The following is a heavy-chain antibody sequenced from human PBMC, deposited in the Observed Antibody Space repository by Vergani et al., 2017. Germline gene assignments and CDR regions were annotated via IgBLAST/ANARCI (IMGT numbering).Heavy chain of an antibody. CDR2: IIPVLGKT. V-gene: IGHV1-69*04. CDR1: GATFRSNT. J-gene: IGHJ6*02. D-gene: IGHD2-21*02. Sequence: QVHLVQSGGEVKKPGASVKVSCKASGATFRSNTISWVRQVPGQGLEWMGRIIPVLGKTKYAQDFQGRLTITADTSTSTAYMELTSLRSQDTAVYYCARDPRGYGGDPEDYYYGMDVWGQGTTVTVSS. CDR3: ARDPRGYGGDPEDYYYGMDV.